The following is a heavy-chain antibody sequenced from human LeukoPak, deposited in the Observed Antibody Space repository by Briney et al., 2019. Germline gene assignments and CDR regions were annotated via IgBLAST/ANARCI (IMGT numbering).Heavy chain of an antibody. CDR2: FDPEDGEK. CDR3: ATGPVAWTAGFDY. D-gene: IGHD3/OR15-3a*01. V-gene: IGHV1-24*01. J-gene: IGHJ4*02. Sequence: ASVKVSCKVSGYTVTELSMQWLRQAPGKGLEWMGGFDPEDGEKMYAQKFQGRVTMTEDTSTDTAYMELSSLRSEDTAVYYCATGPVAWTAGFDYWGQGTLVTVSP. CDR1: GYTVTELS.